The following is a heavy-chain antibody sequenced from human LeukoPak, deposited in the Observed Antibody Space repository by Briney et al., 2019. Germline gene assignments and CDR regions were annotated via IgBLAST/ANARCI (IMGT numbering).Heavy chain of an antibody. Sequence: SVKVSCKASGVTFSSYAISWVRQAPGQGLEWMGGIIPIFGTANYAQKFQGRVTITADEATSTAYMELSSLRSEDTAVYYCARSSRSGYRNFYYMDVWGKGTTVTISS. CDR2: IIPIFGTA. J-gene: IGHJ6*03. V-gene: IGHV1-69*13. CDR1: GVTFSSYA. CDR3: ARSSRSGYRNFYYMDV. D-gene: IGHD5-24*01.